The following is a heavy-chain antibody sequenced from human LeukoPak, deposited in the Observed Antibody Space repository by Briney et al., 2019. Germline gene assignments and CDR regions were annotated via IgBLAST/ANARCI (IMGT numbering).Heavy chain of an antibody. CDR3: ARDQGQFLVRGGSYGMDV. J-gene: IGHJ6*02. CDR1: GFTFSNYP. CDR2: ISYDGSNE. V-gene: IGHV3-30-3*01. Sequence: GGSLRLSCADSGFTFSNYPIHWVRQAPGKGLEWVAVISYDGSNEYYADSVKGRFTISRDNSRNTLYLQMNSLRAEDTAVYYCARDQGQFLVRGGSYGMDVWGQGTTVTVSS. D-gene: IGHD3-3*01.